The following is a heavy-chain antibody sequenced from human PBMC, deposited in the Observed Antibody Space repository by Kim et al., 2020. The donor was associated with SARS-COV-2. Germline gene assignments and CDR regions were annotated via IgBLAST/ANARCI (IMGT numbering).Heavy chain of an antibody. CDR2: ISARDGNT. D-gene: IGHD4-17*01. V-gene: IGHV1-18*04. CDR3: ARGAYGDVSFDY. CDR1: GYIFSTYG. J-gene: IGHJ4*02. Sequence: ASVKVSCKASGYIFSTYGFSWVRQAPGQGLEWLGWISARDGNTKYAQKVQGRFTMTTDTSTNTAYMELWSLRSDDTAMYYCARGAYGDVSFDYWGQGTLVTVSS.